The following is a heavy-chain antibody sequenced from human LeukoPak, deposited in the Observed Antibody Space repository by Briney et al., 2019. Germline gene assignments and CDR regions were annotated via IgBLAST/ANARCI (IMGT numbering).Heavy chain of an antibody. J-gene: IGHJ4*02. V-gene: IGHV1-69*02. CDR3: AMCSSTSCYGY. Sequence: SVKVSCKASGGTFSSYTISWVRQAPGQGLEWMGRIIPILGIANYAQKFQGRVTITADKSTSTAYMELSSLRSDDTAVYYCAMCSSTSCYGYWGQGTLVTVSS. CDR2: IIPILGIA. D-gene: IGHD2-2*01. CDR1: GGTFSSYT.